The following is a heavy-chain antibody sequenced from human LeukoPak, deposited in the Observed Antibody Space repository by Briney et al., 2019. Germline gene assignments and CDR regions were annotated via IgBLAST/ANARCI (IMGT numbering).Heavy chain of an antibody. CDR3: AREMSGAARRRGGFDY. J-gene: IGHJ4*02. CDR2: IIPIFGTA. D-gene: IGHD6-6*01. Sequence: EASVKVSCKASGGTFSSYAISWVRQAPGQGLEWMGGIIPIFGTANYAQKFQGRVTITTDESTSTAYMELSSLRSEDTAVYYCAREMSGAARRRGGFDYWGQGTLVTVSS. V-gene: IGHV1-69*05. CDR1: GGTFSSYA.